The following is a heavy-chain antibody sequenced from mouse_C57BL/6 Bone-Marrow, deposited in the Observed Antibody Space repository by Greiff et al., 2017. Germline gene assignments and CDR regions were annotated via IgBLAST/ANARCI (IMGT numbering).Heavy chain of an antibody. D-gene: IGHD1-1*01. CDR1: GYTFTEYT. CDR2: FYPGSGSI. CDR3: ARHEEWDYYGSSYDC. J-gene: IGHJ2*01. V-gene: IGHV1-62-2*01. Sequence: QVHVKQSGAELVKPGASVKLSCKASGYTFTEYTIHWVKQRSGQGLEWIGWFYPGSGSIKYNEKFKDKATLTADKSSSTVYMELSRLTSEDSAVYFCARHEEWDYYGSSYDCWGQGTTLTVSS.